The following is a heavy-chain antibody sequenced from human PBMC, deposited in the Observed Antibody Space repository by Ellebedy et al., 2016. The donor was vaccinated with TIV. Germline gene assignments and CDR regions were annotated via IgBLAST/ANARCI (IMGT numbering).Heavy chain of an antibody. D-gene: IGHD3-22*01. CDR1: GYTFTDYH. CDR3: ARGELMFITTWENWFDP. V-gene: IGHV1-46*01. CDR2: INPSGGST. Sequence: AASVKVSCKASGYTFTDYHMHWARQAPGQGLEWMGMINPSGGSTSYTQRFQGRLTMTRATSTSTVYMELSSLRSEDTAVYYCARGELMFITTWENWFDPWGQGTLVTVSS. J-gene: IGHJ5*02.